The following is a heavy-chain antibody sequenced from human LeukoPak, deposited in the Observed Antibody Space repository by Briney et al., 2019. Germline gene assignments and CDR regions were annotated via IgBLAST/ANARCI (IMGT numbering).Heavy chain of an antibody. D-gene: IGHD1-26*01. CDR3: AKDYVTRGSQAWQLYY. V-gene: IGHV3-30*18. CDR2: ISCDGSNK. CDR1: GFTFSSYG. Sequence: PGGSLRLSCAASGFTFSSYGMHWVRQAPGRGLEWVAVISCDGSNKYYADSVKGRFTISRDNSKNTLYLQMNSLRAEDTAVYDCAKDYVTRGSQAWQLYYWGQGTLVTVSS. J-gene: IGHJ4*02.